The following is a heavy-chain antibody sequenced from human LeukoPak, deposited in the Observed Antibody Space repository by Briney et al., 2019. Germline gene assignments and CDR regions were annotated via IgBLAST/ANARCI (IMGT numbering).Heavy chain of an antibody. CDR2: INPNSGGT. D-gene: IGHD3-22*01. CDR1: GYTFTGYY. CDR3: ARGYYDSSGYPSGGMAV. Sequence: GASVKVSCKASGYTFTGYYMHWVRQAPGQGLEWMGWINPNSGGTNYAQKFQGRVTMTRDTSISTAYMELSRLRSDDTAVYYCARGYYDSSGYPSGGMAVWGQGTTVTVSS. V-gene: IGHV1-2*02. J-gene: IGHJ6*02.